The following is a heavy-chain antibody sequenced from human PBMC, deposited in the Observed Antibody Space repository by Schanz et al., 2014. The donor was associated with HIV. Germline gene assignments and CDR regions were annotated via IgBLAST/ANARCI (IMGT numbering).Heavy chain of an antibody. CDR3: ARDMCTAGSCYYFDH. CDR1: GFTFSSYG. Sequence: QVQLVESGGGVVQPGRSLRLSCAASGFTFSSYGMHWVRQAPGKGLEWVAGISYDGRNKYYADSVKGRFTISRDNSENTLYLQMNSLRVEDTAVYYCARDMCTAGSCYYFDHWGQRTLVTVSS. D-gene: IGHD2-15*01. CDR2: ISYDGRNK. J-gene: IGHJ4*02. V-gene: IGHV3-30*03.